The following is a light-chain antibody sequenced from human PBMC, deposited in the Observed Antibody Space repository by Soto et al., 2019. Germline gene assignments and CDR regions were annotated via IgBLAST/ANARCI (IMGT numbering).Light chain of an antibody. V-gene: IGKV3-15*01. J-gene: IGKJ5*01. CDR2: DVS. Sequence: EIVMTQSPATLSVSPGERATLSCMAGQGVTTNFAWYQQKSGQSPRLLIYDVSIRATGVPARFSGTGSETDFTLTISGLQSEDSAVHFCQQYNNWPFSFGQGTRLEI. CDR3: QQYNNWPFS. CDR1: QGVTTN.